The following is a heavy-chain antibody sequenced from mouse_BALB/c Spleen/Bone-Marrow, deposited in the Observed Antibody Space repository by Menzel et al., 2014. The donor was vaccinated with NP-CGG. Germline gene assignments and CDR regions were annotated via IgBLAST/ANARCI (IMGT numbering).Heavy chain of an antibody. J-gene: IGHJ3*01. CDR1: GYAFTNYL. CDR2: INPGSGGT. CDR3: ARSSTGTGFAY. D-gene: IGHD4-1*02. V-gene: IGHV1-54*01. Sequence: LVESGAELVRPGTSVKVSCKASGYAFTNYLIEWVKQRPGQGLEWIGVINPGSGGTNYNEKFKGKATLTAYKSSSTAYMQLSSLTSDDSAVYFCARSSTGTGFAYWGQGTLVTVSA.